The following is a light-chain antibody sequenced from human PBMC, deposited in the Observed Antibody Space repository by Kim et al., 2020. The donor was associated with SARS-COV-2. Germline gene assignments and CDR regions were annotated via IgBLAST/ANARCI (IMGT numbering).Light chain of an antibody. CDR3: QQYGSPLT. Sequence: VLTQSPGTLSLSPGERATLSCRASQRINTSYLAWYQQRHGQPPRLLIYGASSRATGIPDRFSGSGSGTDFTLTISRLDPEDFAVYFCQQYGSPLTFGGGTKVEI. CDR2: GAS. CDR1: QRINTSY. V-gene: IGKV3-20*01. J-gene: IGKJ4*01.